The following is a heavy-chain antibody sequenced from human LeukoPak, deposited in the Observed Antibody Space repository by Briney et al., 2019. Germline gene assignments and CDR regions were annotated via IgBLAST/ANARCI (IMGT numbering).Heavy chain of an antibody. V-gene: IGHV4-59*01. CDR1: GGSISSYY. D-gene: IGHD3-10*01. CDR2: IYYSGST. J-gene: IGHJ4*02. Sequence: TSETLSLTCTVSGGSISSYYWSWIRQPPGKGLEWIGYIYYSGSTNYNPSLKSRVTISVDTSKNQFSLKLSSVTAADTAVYYCARAGEDYYGSGSYSRYDYWGQGTLVTVSS. CDR3: ARAGEDYYGSGSYSRYDY.